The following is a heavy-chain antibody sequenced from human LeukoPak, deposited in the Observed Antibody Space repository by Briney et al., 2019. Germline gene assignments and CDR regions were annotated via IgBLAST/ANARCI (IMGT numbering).Heavy chain of an antibody. D-gene: IGHD3-22*01. V-gene: IGHV1-8*01. Sequence: SSEKVSCKASGYTFTTYDINWVRQATGQGLEWLGWMNPNSGHTGYAQKFQGRVTMTRNTSISTAYMELSSLRSEDTAVYYCARGWDAEEMQVEVYYWDQGALVTVSS. CDR2: MNPNSGHT. J-gene: IGHJ4*02. CDR1: GYTFTTYD. CDR3: ARGWDAEEMQVEVYY.